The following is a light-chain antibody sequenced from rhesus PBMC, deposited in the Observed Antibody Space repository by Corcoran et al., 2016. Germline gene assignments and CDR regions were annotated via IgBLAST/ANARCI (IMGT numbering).Light chain of an antibody. CDR2: RTS. CDR3: LQGYSTPLT. V-gene: IGKV1-36*02. CDR1: QDIGDH. J-gene: IGKJ4*01. Sequence: DIQMTQSPSSLSASAGDRVTITCRASQDIGDHLSWYQQKPGKPHKRLIYRTSTLESGVPSRFSGRRSGTDFPLTISSLQPEDFVTYYCLQGYSTPLTFGGGTTVEIK.